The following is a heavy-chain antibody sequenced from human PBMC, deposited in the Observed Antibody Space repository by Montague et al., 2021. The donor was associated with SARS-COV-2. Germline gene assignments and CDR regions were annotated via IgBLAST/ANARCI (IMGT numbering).Heavy chain of an antibody. V-gene: IGHV3-30*18. D-gene: IGHD6-13*01. CDR3: AKDPPSSWTRDAFDI. J-gene: IGHJ3*02. CDR1: GFTFNIYG. Sequence: SLRLSCAASGFTFNIYGMHWVRQAPGKGLEWVAVTSYDGSNKYYADSVKGRFTISRDNSKNTLYLQMNGLRAEDTAVYYCAKDPPSSWTRDAFDIWGQGTMVTVSS. CDR2: TSYDGSNK.